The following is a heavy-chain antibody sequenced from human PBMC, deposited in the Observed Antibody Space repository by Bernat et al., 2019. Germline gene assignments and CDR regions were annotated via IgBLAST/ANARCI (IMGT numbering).Heavy chain of an antibody. J-gene: IGHJ6*03. CDR1: GFTFSSYW. Sequence: EVQLVESGGGLVQPGGSLRLSCAASGFTFSSYWMSWVRQAPGKGLEWVANIKQDGSEKYYVDSVKGRFTISKDNAKNSLYLQMNSLRAEDTAVYYCARDGLTITIFGVVTAPPPLYHYMDVWGKGTTVTVSS. V-gene: IGHV3-7*01. CDR2: IKQDGSEK. CDR3: ARDGLTITIFGVVTAPPPLYHYMDV. D-gene: IGHD3-3*01.